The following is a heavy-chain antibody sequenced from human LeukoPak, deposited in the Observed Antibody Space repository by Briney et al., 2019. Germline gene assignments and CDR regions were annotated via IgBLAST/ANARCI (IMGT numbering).Heavy chain of an antibody. J-gene: IGHJ4*02. Sequence: GGSLRLSCAASGFTFSGSAMHWVRQASGKGLEWVGRIRSKANSYATAYAASVKGRFTISRDDSKNTAYLRMNSLKTEDTAVYYCTTDFVQDDYGDYWGQGTLVTVSS. D-gene: IGHD2-15*01. CDR1: GFTFSGSA. CDR2: IRSKANSYAT. CDR3: TTDFVQDDYGDY. V-gene: IGHV3-73*01.